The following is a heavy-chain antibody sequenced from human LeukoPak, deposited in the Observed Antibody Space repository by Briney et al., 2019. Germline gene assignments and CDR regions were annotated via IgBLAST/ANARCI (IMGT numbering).Heavy chain of an antibody. CDR3: ARDRTYYYYYYMDV. CDR1: GFTFDDYG. Sequence: GGSLRLSCAASGFTFDDYGMSWVRHAPGKGLEWVSGINWNGGSTVYADSVKGRFTISRDNAKNSLYLQMNSLRAEDTALYYCARDRTYYYYYYMDVWGKGTTVTVSS. J-gene: IGHJ6*03. CDR2: INWNGGST. V-gene: IGHV3-20*04.